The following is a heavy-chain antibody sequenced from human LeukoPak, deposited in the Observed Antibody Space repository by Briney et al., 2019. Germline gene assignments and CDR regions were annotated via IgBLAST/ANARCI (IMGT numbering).Heavy chain of an antibody. CDR2: ISYDGSNE. Sequence: GGSLRLSCAASGFIFSSYGMHWVRQAPGKGLEWVAVISYDGSNEYYADSVKGRFTISRDNSKNTLYLQMNSLRAEDTAVYYCAKSASWVRDNSAFYSHDYWGQGTLVTVSS. CDR1: GFIFSSYG. V-gene: IGHV3-30*18. D-gene: IGHD3-22*01. J-gene: IGHJ4*02. CDR3: AKSASWVRDNSAFYSHDY.